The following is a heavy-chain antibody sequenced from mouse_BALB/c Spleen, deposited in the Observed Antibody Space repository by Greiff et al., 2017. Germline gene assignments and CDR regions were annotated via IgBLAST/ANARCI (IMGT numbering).Heavy chain of an antibody. CDR1: GFSLTDYG. D-gene: IGHD1-1*01. CDR3: AKHTSNYYGSRGWYFDV. Sequence: VQVVESGPGLVAPSQSLSITCTVSGFSLTDYGVSWIRQPPGKGLEWLGVIWGGGSTYYNSALKSRLSISKDNSKSQVFLKMNSLQTDDTAMYYCAKHTSNYYGSRGWYFDVWGAGTTVTVSS. CDR2: IWGGGST. J-gene: IGHJ1*01. V-gene: IGHV2-6-5*01.